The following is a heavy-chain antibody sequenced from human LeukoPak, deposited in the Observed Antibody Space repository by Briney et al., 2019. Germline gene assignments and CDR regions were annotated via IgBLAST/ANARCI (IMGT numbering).Heavy chain of an antibody. V-gene: IGHV3-23*01. CDR3: ATLKPRYGGSGGGAFDI. CDR1: GFTFSSYA. J-gene: IGHJ3*02. Sequence: GGSLRLSCAASGFTFSSYAMSWVRQAPGKGLEWVSAISGSGGRTYYADSVKGPLTISRDNSKNTLYLQMNSLRAEDTAVYCCATLKPRYGGSGGGAFDIWGQGTMVTVSS. D-gene: IGHD3-10*01. CDR2: ISGSGGRT.